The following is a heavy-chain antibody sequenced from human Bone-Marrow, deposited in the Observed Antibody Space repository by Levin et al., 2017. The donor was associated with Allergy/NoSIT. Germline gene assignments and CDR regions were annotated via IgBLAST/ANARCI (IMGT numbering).Heavy chain of an antibody. D-gene: IGHD6-13*01. CDR1: RFTFNTYA. CDR2: ISGSGGSI. V-gene: IGHV3-23*01. CDR3: AAYAAGSFYYGMDV. Sequence: GGSLRLSCADSRFTFNTYAMSWVRQAPGKGLEWVAAISGSGGSIYSADSVKGRFTISRDNSKNTLYLQMNSLRVADTAVYYCAAYAAGSFYYGMDVWGHGTTVIVSS. J-gene: IGHJ6*02.